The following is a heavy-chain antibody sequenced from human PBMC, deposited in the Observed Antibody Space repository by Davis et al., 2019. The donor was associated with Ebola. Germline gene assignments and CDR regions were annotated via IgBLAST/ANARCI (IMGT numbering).Heavy chain of an antibody. D-gene: IGHD5-18*01. CDR1: GFTFSDYA. V-gene: IGHV3-23*01. J-gene: IGHJ6*02. CDR3: ARGGGWILLWPRSMDV. CDR2: ISSSGGSI. Sequence: GESLKISCAASGFTFSDYAMTWVRQAPGKGLEWVSGISSSGGSIYYADSVKGRFTISRDNSKNTLYLQMNSLRAEDTAVYYCARGGGWILLWPRSMDVWGQGTTVTVSS.